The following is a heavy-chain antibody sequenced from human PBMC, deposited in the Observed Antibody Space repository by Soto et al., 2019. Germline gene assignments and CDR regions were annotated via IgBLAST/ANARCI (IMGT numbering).Heavy chain of an antibody. CDR3: ARVVVVAATRSVWFDP. CDR1: GGSISSGGYS. J-gene: IGHJ5*02. D-gene: IGHD2-15*01. V-gene: IGHV4-30-2*01. Sequence: PSETLSLTCAVSGGSISSGGYSWSWIRQPPGKGLEWIGYIYHSGSTYYNPSLKSRVTISVDRSENQFSLKLSSVTAADTAVYYCARVVVVAATRSVWFDPWGQGTLVTVSS. CDR2: IYHSGST.